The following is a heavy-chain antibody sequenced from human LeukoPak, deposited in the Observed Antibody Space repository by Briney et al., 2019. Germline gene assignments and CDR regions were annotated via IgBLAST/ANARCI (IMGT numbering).Heavy chain of an antibody. J-gene: IGHJ6*02. CDR2: IIPIFGTA. CDR3: ARSSRGHFHYYYYGMDV. D-gene: IGHD6-25*01. CDR1: GGTFSSYA. V-gene: IGHV1-69*13. Sequence: SVTVSCKASGGTFSSYAISWVRQAPGQGLEWMGGIIPIFGTANYAQKFQGRVTITADESTSTAYMELSSLRSEDTAVYYCARSSRGHFHYYYYGMDVWGQGTTVTVSS.